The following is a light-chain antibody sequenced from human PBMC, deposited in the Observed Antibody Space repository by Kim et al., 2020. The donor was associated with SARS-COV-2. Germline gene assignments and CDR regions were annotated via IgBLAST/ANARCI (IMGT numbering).Light chain of an antibody. J-gene: IGKJ2*01. Sequence: ASSSCRSSRTLVQRNGNTYLNCFQQRPGNSPRRLIYKVSNRDSGVPNRFRGSGSGTDFTLKIRSVEAEDVGVYYYCMQGKQGPYTFGQGTKREI. CDR2: KVS. CDR1: RTLVQRNGNTY. V-gene: IGKV2-30*02. CDR3: MQGKQGPYT.